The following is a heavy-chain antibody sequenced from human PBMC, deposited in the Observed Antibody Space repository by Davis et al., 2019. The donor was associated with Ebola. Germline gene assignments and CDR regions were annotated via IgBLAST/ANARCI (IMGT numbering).Heavy chain of an antibody. D-gene: IGHD1-26*01. Sequence: MPSETLSLTCTVSGGSISSSSYYWGWIRQPPGKGLEWIGSIYYSGSTYYNPSLKSRVTISVDTSKNQFSLKLSSVTAADTAVYYCARVGGSYRYYFDYWGQGTLVTVSS. V-gene: IGHV4-39*01. CDR1: GGSISSSSYY. CDR2: IYYSGST. J-gene: IGHJ4*02. CDR3: ARVGGSYRYYFDY.